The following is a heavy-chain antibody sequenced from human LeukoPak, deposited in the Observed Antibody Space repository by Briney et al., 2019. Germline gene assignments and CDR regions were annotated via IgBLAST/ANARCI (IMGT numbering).Heavy chain of an antibody. Sequence: SETLSLTCTVSGGSISSYYWSWIRQPPGKGLEWIGRIYTRGSTNYNPSLKSRVTMSVDTSKNQFSLKLSSVTAADTAVYYCARGRYCSADICSGGDAFDIWGQGTMVFVSS. CDR2: IYTRGST. V-gene: IGHV4-4*07. D-gene: IGHD2-15*01. J-gene: IGHJ3*02. CDR3: ARGRYCSADICSGGDAFDI. CDR1: GGSISSYY.